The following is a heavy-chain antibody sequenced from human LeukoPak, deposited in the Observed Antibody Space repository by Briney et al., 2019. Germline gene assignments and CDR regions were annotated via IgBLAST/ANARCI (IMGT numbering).Heavy chain of an antibody. CDR1: GGSVSSGSYY. CDR2: VSGGGGST. V-gene: IGHV3-23*01. Sequence: ETLSLTCTVSGGSVSSGSYYWSWIRQAPGKGLEWVSSVSGGGGSTFYADSVRGRFTISRDNSKNTLFLQMNSLRAEDTAVYYCAKSSYYDASGFYREYYFDYWGQGTLVTVSS. CDR3: AKSSYYDASGFYREYYFDY. D-gene: IGHD3-22*01. J-gene: IGHJ4*02.